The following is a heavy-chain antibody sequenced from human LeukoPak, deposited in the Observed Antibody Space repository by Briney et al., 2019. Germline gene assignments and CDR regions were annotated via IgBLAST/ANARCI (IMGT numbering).Heavy chain of an antibody. CDR1: GFTFSSYW. CDR2: IKQDGSDK. Sequence: GGSLTLSCAASGFTFSSYWMSWVRQAPGKGLEWVANIKQDGSDKYYVDSVKGRLTISRDNSKNSLYLQMSSLRAEDTAVYYCARTQCISTRCTHYFDYWGQGTLVTVSS. J-gene: IGHJ4*02. V-gene: IGHV3-7*05. CDR3: ARTQCISTRCTHYFDY. D-gene: IGHD2-2*01.